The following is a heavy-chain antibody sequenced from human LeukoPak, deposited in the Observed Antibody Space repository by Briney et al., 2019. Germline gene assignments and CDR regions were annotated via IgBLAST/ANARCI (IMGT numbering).Heavy chain of an antibody. CDR3: ARHLMGTMVRGVIPWFAT. CDR2: IYYSGST. J-gene: IGHJ5*02. CDR1: GGSISSSSYY. V-gene: IGHV4-39*01. Sequence: SETLSFTCTVSGGSISSSSYYWGWIRQPPGKGLEWFGSIYYSGSTYYNPSLKRRVTISVDTSKNQCSRKLSSLTAADTAVYYCARHLMGTMVRGVIPWFATWGQGTLVTVSS. D-gene: IGHD3-10*01.